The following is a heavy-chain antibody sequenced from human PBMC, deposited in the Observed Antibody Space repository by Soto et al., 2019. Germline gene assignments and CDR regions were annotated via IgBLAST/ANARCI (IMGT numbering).Heavy chain of an antibody. CDR3: ARDFVVVAAAGRGSYYYYGMDV. J-gene: IGHJ6*02. V-gene: IGHV3-53*01. D-gene: IGHD6-13*01. CDR1: GFTFSSYA. Sequence: PGGSLRLSCAASGFTFSSYAMSWVRQAPGKGLEWVSVIYSGGSTYYADSVKGRFTISRDNSKNTLYLQMNSLRAEDTAVYYCARDFVVVAAAGRGSYYYYGMDVWGQGTTVTVS. CDR2: IYSGGST.